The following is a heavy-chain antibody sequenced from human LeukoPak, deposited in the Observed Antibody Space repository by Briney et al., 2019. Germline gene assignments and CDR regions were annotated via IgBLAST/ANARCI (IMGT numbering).Heavy chain of an antibody. V-gene: IGHV4-34*01. J-gene: IGHJ4*02. CDR2: INHSGST. CDR3: ARARPRTYYYDSSGYFYADY. Sequence: SETLSLTCTISGGSISSSDGYYWSWIRQPPGKGLEWIGEINHSGSTNYNPSLKSRVTISVDTSKNQFSLKLSSVTAADTAVYYCARARPRTYYYDSSGYFYADYWGQGTLVTVSS. D-gene: IGHD3-22*01. CDR1: GGSISSSDGYY.